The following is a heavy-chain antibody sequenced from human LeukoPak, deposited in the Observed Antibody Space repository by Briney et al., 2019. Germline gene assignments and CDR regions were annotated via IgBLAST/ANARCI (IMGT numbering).Heavy chain of an antibody. D-gene: IGHD1-1*01. Sequence: PGGSLRLSCAASGFTLSSYAMSWVRQAPGKGLECVSTISGGGDSTYYADSVKGRFTISRDKSKNTLYLQMDSLRAEDTAVYYCAKGRSGVTGTSGGVFDIWAQGTMVTVSS. CDR2: ISGGGDST. CDR3: AKGRSGVTGTSGGVFDI. CDR1: GFTLSSYA. J-gene: IGHJ3*02. V-gene: IGHV3-23*01.